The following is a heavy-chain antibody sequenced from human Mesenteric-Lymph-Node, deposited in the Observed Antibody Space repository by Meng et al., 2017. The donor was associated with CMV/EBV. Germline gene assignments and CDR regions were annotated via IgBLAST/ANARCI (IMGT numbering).Heavy chain of an antibody. CDR2: ISSSSSKT. Sequence: GESLKISCAASGFSSYSMNWVRQAPGKGLEWVSSISSSSSKTHYADSVKGRFIISRDDAKNSLYLQMNSLRGEDTAVYYCARDSSGYYGYFDYWGQGILVTVSS. V-gene: IGHV3-21*01. J-gene: IGHJ4*02. CDR1: GFSSYS. D-gene: IGHD3-22*01. CDR3: ARDSSGYYGYFDY.